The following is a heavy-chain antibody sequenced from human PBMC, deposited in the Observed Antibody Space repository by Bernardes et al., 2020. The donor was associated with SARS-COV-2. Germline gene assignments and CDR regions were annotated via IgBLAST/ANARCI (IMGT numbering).Heavy chain of an antibody. Sequence: GGSLRLSRAASGFTFSTYGMHWVRQAPGKGLEWVAVISYDGSNKYYADSVKGRFTISRDNSKNTLYLQMNSLRAEDTAVYYCAKDLTTYRSYYYYGMDVWGQGTTVTVSS. D-gene: IGHD3-22*01. CDR1: GFTFSTYG. J-gene: IGHJ6*02. CDR2: ISYDGSNK. CDR3: AKDLTTYRSYYYYGMDV. V-gene: IGHV3-30*18.